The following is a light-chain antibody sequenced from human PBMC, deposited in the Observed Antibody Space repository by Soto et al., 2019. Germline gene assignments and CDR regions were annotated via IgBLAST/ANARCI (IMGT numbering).Light chain of an antibody. CDR3: QQYDNLPLT. CDR2: AAS. V-gene: IGKV1-33*01. J-gene: IGKJ4*01. Sequence: DIQMTQSPSSLSASVGDRVTITCQASQDISNYLNWYQQKLGKAPKLLIYAASNLETGVPSRFSGSGSGTDFTFTINSLQPEDFATYYCQQYDNLPLTFGGGTRVEIK. CDR1: QDISNY.